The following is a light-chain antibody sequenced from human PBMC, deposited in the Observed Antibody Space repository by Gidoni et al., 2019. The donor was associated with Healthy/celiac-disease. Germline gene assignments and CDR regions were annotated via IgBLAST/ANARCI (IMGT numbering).Light chain of an antibody. J-gene: IGKJ2*01. Sequence: DIVMTQSPLSLPVTPGEPASISCRSSQSLLHSNGYNYLDWYLQKPGQSPQLLIYLGSNQASGVPDRFSGSGSGTDFTLKISRVEAEDVGVYYCMQALQTQYTFGQGTKLEIK. CDR1: QSLLHSNGYNY. V-gene: IGKV2-28*01. CDR3: MQALQTQYT. CDR2: LGS.